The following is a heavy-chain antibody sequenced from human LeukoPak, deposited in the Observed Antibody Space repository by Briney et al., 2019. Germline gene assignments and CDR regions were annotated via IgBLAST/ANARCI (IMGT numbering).Heavy chain of an antibody. CDR1: VYTFTSYD. D-gene: IGHD1-1*01. J-gene: IGHJ4*02. CDR3: ARRSLKKTTFDY. V-gene: IGHV1-8*01. Sequence: ASVNVSCKASVYTFTSYDIDGVRQATRQGVEWVGWINPNSGNTGYAQKFQGRVTMTRNTSISTAYMELSSLRSEATAVYYCARRSLKKTTFDYWGQGTLVTVSS. CDR2: INPNSGNT.